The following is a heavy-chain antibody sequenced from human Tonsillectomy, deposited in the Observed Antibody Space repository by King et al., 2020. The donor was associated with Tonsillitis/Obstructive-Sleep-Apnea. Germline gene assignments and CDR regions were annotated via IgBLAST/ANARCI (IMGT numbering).Heavy chain of an antibody. Sequence: VQLQQWGAGLLKPSETLSLTCAVYGGSFSGYYWSWIRQPPGKGLEWIGEINHSGSTNYNPSHKSRVTISVDTSKNQFSLKLSSVTAAVTAVYYCARGRNYYGSGSYPRSRFYYYMDVWGKGTTVTVSS. J-gene: IGHJ6*03. D-gene: IGHD3-10*01. CDR3: ARGRNYYGSGSYPRSRFYYYMDV. V-gene: IGHV4-34*01. CDR1: GGSFSGYY. CDR2: INHSGST.